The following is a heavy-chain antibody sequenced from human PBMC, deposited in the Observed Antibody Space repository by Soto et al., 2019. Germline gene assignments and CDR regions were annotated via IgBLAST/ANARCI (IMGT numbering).Heavy chain of an antibody. CDR3: AKGESKYCSGGSCYNFDY. CDR2: ISGSGSSS. J-gene: IGHJ4*02. V-gene: IGHV3-23*01. Sequence: GGSLRLSCAASGFTFSSYAMTWVRQAPGKGLEWVSAISGSGSSSYYAGSVKGRFTISRVNSKNTLYLQMNSLGAEDTAVYYCAKGESKYCSGGSCYNFDYWGQGIQVTVS. CDR1: GFTFSSYA. D-gene: IGHD2-15*01.